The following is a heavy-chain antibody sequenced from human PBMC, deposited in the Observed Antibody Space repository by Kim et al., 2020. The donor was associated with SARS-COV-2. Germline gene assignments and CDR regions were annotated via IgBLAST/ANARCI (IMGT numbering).Heavy chain of an antibody. CDR2: ISSSSSTI. Sequence: GGSLRLSCAASGFTFSSYSMNWVRQAPGKGLEWVSYISSSSSTIYYADSVKGRFTISRDNAKNSLYLQMNSLRDEDTAVYYCARVDGDFWSGYPSYGMDVWGQGTTVTVSS. CDR1: GFTFSSYS. J-gene: IGHJ6*02. CDR3: ARVDGDFWSGYPSYGMDV. D-gene: IGHD3-3*01. V-gene: IGHV3-48*02.